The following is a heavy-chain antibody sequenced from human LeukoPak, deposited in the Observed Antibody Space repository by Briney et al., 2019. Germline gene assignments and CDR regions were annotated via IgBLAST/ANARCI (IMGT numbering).Heavy chain of an antibody. Sequence: ASVKVSCKASGYTFTGYYMHWVRQAPGQGLEWMGWINPNSGGTNYAQKFQGRVTMTRDTSISTAYMELSRLRSDDTAMYYCARDFSGSYMNYYYGMDVWGQGTTVTVSS. CDR2: INPNSGGT. V-gene: IGHV1-2*02. CDR3: ARDFSGSYMNYYYGMDV. J-gene: IGHJ6*02. CDR1: GYTFTGYY. D-gene: IGHD1-26*01.